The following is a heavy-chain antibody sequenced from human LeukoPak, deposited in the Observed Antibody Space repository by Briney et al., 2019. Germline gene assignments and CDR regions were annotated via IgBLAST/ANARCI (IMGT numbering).Heavy chain of an antibody. D-gene: IGHD2-2*01. CDR3: ASRYCSSTSCYGYSYYYYMDV. CDR2: IIPIFGTA. V-gene: IGHV1-69*13. Sequence: SVKVSCKASGGTFSSYAISWVRQAPGQGLEWMGGIIPIFGTANYAQKFQGRVTITADESTSTAYMELSSLRSEDTAVYYCASRYCSSTSCYGYSYYYYMDVWGKGTTVTISS. CDR1: GGTFSSYA. J-gene: IGHJ6*03.